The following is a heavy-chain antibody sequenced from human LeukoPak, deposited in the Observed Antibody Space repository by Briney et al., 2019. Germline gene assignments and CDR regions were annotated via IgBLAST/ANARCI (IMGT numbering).Heavy chain of an antibody. J-gene: IGHJ4*02. V-gene: IGHV3-53*01. Sequence: GGSLRLSCAASGFTVSSNYMSWVRQAPGKGLEWVSVIYSGGSTYYADSVKGRFTISRDNFKNTLFLQMDSLRAEDTAVYYCARLGPYSFDYWGQGTLVTVSS. CDR3: ARLGPYSFDY. CDR2: IYSGGST. D-gene: IGHD3-16*01. CDR1: GFTVSSNY.